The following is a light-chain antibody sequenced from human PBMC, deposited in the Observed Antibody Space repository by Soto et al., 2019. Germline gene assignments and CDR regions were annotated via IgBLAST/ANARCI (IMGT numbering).Light chain of an antibody. Sequence: DVVMTQSPLSLPVTLGQPASISCRSSQGLLHSNGDTFLSWFQQRPGQSPRRLIYQVSNRDSGDPDRFSGSGSGTDFTLTISRVEAEDVGIYYCMQGTPWPYTFGQGTKLEI. CDR3: MQGTPWPYT. J-gene: IGKJ2*01. CDR2: QVS. CDR1: QGLLHSNGDTF. V-gene: IGKV2-30*02.